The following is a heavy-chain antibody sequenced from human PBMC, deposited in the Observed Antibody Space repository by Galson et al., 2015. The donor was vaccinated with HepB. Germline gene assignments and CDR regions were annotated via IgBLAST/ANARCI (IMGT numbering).Heavy chain of an antibody. J-gene: IGHJ4*02. V-gene: IGHV3-23*01. D-gene: IGHD6-19*01. CDR1: GFTFSSYA. CDR3: AKPSSGWSFDY. CDR2: TSGSGIST. Sequence: SLRLSCAASGFTFSSYAMSWVRQAPGKGLEWVSGTSGSGISTYYADSVKGRFTISRDNSKNTLYLQMNSLRAEDTAVYYCAKPSSGWSFDYWGQGTLVTVSS.